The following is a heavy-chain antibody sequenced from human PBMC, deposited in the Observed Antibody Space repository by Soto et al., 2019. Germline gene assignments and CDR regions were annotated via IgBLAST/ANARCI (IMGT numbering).Heavy chain of an antibody. CDR2: ISSTSSYI. CDR1: GFTFSTYI. D-gene: IGHD3-3*01. Sequence: GGSLRLSCAASGFTFSTYIMNWVRQAPGKGLEWVSSISSTSSYIYYADSVKGRFTISRDNAKNSLYLQMNSLRAEDTAVYYCARDQAGVPCDDWGQGTRVTVSS. CDR3: ARDQAGVPCDD. J-gene: IGHJ4*02. V-gene: IGHV3-21*01.